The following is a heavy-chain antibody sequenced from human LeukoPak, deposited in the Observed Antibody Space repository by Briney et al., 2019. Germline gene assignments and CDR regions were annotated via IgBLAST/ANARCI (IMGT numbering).Heavy chain of an antibody. CDR1: RFTFSSYA. CDR2: ISYDGSNK. J-gene: IGHJ6*03. V-gene: IGHV3-30*04. CDR3: ARAIYGEFAWDYYMDV. D-gene: IGHD3-10*01. Sequence: QAGGSLRLSCAASRFTFSSYAMHWVRQAPGKGLEWLAVISYDGSNKYYADSVKGRFTISRDNAKNSLYLQMNSLRAEDTAVYYCARAIYGEFAWDYYMDVWGKGTTVTVSS.